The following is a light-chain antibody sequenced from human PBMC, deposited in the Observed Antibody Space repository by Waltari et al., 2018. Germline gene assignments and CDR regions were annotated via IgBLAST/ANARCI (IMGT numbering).Light chain of an antibody. CDR1: SSDVGGYNY. V-gene: IGLV2-8*01. CDR2: EIN. CDR3: TSYAGGNNLGV. J-gene: IGLJ3*02. Sequence: QSALTQPPSASGSPGQSITISCTGTSSDVGGYNYVSWYQQYPGEAPKLIIYEINKRPSGVPHRCSGSKCGNTASLTGSGRQAEDEADYYCTSYAGGNNLGVFGGGTKVTVL.